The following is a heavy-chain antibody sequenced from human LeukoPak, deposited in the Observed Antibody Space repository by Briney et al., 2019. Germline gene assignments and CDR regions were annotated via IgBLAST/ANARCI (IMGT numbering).Heavy chain of an antibody. Sequence: GGSLRLSCAASGFTFSSYAMNWVRQAPGKGLEWVSGISSSGGNTYYADSVKGRFTISRDNSKNTLYLQMDSLRAEDTAVYYCAKDTRTATTHGGFDSWGQGTLVTVSS. V-gene: IGHV3-23*01. CDR2: ISSSGGNT. CDR3: AKDTRTATTHGGFDS. D-gene: IGHD1-1*01. CDR1: GFTFSSYA. J-gene: IGHJ4*02.